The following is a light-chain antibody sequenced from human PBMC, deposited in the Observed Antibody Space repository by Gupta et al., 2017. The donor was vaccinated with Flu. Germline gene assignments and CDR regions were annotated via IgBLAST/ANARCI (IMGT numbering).Light chain of an antibody. CDR3: QQYNSYPFT. J-gene: IGKJ3*01. Sequence: SWLAWYQQKPGKAPKLLIYKASSVESGVPSRFSGSGSGTEFTLTISSLQPDDFATYYCQQYNSYPFTFGHGTXVDIK. CDR1: SW. V-gene: IGKV1-5*03. CDR2: KAS.